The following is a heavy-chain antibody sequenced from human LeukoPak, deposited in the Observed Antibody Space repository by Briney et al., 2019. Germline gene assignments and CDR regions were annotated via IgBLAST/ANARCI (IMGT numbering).Heavy chain of an antibody. J-gene: IGHJ4*02. D-gene: IGHD1-26*01. CDR3: ARVVPYSGSYTQLDY. V-gene: IGHV3-21*05. CDR1: GFTFSSYS. Sequence: GGSLRLSCAASGFTFSSYSMNWVRQAPGKGLEWVSYISGRTNSVYYADSVKGRFTISRDNAKNSLYLQMNSLRAEDTAVYYCARVVPYSGSYTQLDYWGQGTLVTVSS. CDR2: ISGRTNSV.